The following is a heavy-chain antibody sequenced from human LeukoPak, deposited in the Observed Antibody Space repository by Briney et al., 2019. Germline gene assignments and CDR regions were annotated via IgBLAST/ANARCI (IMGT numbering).Heavy chain of an antibody. Sequence: SETLSLTCAVYGGSFSGYYWSWIRQPPGKGLEWIGEINHSGGTNYNPSLKSRVTISVDTSKNQFSLKLSSVTAADTAVYYCARGPDILTGSTLFPDYWGQGTLVTVSS. D-gene: IGHD3-9*01. CDR1: GGSFSGYY. J-gene: IGHJ4*02. V-gene: IGHV4-34*01. CDR3: ARGPDILTGSTLFPDY. CDR2: INHSGGT.